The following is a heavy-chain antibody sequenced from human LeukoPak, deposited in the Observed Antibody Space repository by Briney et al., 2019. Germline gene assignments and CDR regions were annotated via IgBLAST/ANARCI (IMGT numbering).Heavy chain of an antibody. J-gene: IGHJ4*02. V-gene: IGHV3-30*03. CDR1: GFTFSSYG. Sequence: PGGSLRLSCAASGFTFSSYGMHWVRQAPGKGLEWVAVISYDGSNKYYADSVKGRFTISRDNSKNTLYLQMNSLRAEDTAVYYCASECSGGSCYSYFDYWGQGTLVTVSS. CDR3: ASECSGGSCYSYFDY. CDR2: ISYDGSNK. D-gene: IGHD2-15*01.